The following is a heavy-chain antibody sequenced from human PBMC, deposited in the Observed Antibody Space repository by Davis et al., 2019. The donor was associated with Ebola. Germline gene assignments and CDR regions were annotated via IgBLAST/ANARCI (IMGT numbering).Heavy chain of an antibody. CDR3: ARAGITMIVVVTH. Sequence: GGSLRLSCAASGFTFSSYWMSWVRQAPGKGLEWVANIKQDGSEKYYVDSVKGRFTISRDNAKNSLYLQMNSLRAEDTAVYYCARAGITMIVVVTHWGQGTLVTVSS. D-gene: IGHD3-22*01. CDR2: IKQDGSEK. V-gene: IGHV3-7*01. J-gene: IGHJ4*02. CDR1: GFTFSSYW.